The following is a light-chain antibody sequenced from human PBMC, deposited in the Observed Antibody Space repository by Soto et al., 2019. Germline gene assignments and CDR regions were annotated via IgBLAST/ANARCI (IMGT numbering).Light chain of an antibody. CDR2: GAS. CDR3: QEYNGWPPGT. CDR1: QSVSSD. V-gene: IGKV3-15*01. J-gene: IGKJ1*01. Sequence: EILMKQSPATLSVSPGERATLSCRASQSVSSDLAWCQQKPGQAPSLLIYGASTRAAGISARYSGSGSGTDFTFTISSLQSEDFAVYYCQEYNGWPPGTGGQGTKVEIK.